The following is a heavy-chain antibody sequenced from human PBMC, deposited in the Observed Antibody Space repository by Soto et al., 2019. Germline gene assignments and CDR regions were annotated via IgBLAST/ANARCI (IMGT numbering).Heavy chain of an antibody. CDR2: ISGSGGST. CDR3: AKDLGGIIVDTILGAFDI. D-gene: IGHD5-12*01. Sequence: PGGSLRLSCAASGFTFSSYAMSWVRQAPGKGLEWVSAISGSGGSTYYADSVKGRFTISRDNSKNTLYLQMNSLRAEDTAVYYCAKDLGGIIVDTILGAFDIWGQGTMVTVSS. J-gene: IGHJ3*02. V-gene: IGHV3-23*01. CDR1: GFTFSSYA.